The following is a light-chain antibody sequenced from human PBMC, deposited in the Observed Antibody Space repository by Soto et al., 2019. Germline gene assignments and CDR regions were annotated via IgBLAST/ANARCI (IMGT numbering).Light chain of an antibody. Sequence: EIVLTQSPATLSLSPGERATLSCRASQSVSSYLAWYQQKPGQAPRLLIYDASNRATGIPARFSGSGSGTDFTLTISSLEPEDFATYYCQHYGGMWTFGQGTKVEIK. CDR2: DAS. CDR3: QHYGGMWT. CDR1: QSVSSY. V-gene: IGKV3-11*01. J-gene: IGKJ1*01.